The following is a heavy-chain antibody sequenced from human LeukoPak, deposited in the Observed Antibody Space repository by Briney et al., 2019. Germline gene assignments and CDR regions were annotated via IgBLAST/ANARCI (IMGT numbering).Heavy chain of an antibody. CDR3: VKGSFVVTPLPIEYFPH. CDR1: GFTFSSYG. Sequence: GGSLRLSCAASGFTFSSYGMHWVRQAPGKGLEWVAFIRYDGSNKYYADSVKGRFTISRDNSKNMVYLQMNSLRAEDTAVYFCVKGSFVVTPLPIEYFPHWGQGTLVTVSS. D-gene: IGHD2-21*02. V-gene: IGHV3-30*02. J-gene: IGHJ1*01. CDR2: IRYDGSNK.